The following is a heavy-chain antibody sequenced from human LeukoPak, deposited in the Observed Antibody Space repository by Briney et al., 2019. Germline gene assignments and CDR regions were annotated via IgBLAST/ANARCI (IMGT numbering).Heavy chain of an antibody. CDR1: GGTFSSYA. Sequence: SVKVSCKASGGTFSSYATSWVRQAPGQGLEWMGGIIPIFGTANYAQKFQGRVTITTDESTSTAYMELSSLRSEDTAVYYCARVTFGTFGWFDPWGQGTLVTVSS. J-gene: IGHJ5*02. V-gene: IGHV1-69*05. CDR2: IIPIFGTA. CDR3: ARVTFGTFGWFDP. D-gene: IGHD3-3*01.